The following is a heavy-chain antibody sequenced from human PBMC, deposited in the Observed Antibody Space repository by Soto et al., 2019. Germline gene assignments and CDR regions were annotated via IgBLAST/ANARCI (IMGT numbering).Heavy chain of an antibody. CDR1: GYTFTSYG. D-gene: IGHD2-2*01. V-gene: IGHV1-18*04. CDR2: ISAYNGNT. Sequence: GASVKVSCKASGYTFTSYGISWVRQAPGQGLEWMGWISAYNGNTNYAQKLQGRVTMTTDTSTSTAYMELRSLRSDDTAVYYCARDTKIPANAIHDGFWGQGTLVTVSS. CDR3: ARDTKIPANAIHDGF. J-gene: IGHJ4*02.